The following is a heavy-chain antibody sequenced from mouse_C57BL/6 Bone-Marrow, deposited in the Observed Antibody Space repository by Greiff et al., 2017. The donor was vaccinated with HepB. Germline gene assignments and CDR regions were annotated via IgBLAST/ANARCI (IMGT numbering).Heavy chain of an antibody. CDR1: GYTFTSYW. Sequence: QVQLQQPGAELVKPGASVKLSCKASGYTFTSYWMQWVKQRPGQGLEWIGEIDPSDSYPNYNQKFKGKATLTVDTSSSTAYMQLSSLTSEDSAVYYCARGLPYYFDYWGQGTTLTVSS. CDR2: IDPSDSYP. D-gene: IGHD6-2*01. V-gene: IGHV1-50*01. CDR3: ARGLPYYFDY. J-gene: IGHJ2*01.